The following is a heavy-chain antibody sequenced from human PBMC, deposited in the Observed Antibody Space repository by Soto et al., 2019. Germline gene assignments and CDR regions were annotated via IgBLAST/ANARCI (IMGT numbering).Heavy chain of an antibody. CDR1: GFTVSSNY. V-gene: IGHV3-66*01. Sequence: GGSLRLSCAASGFTVSSNYMSWVRQAPGKGLEWVSVIYSGGSTYYADSVKGRFTISRDNSKNTLYLQMNSLRAEDTAVYYCARGGYYYDSRGYYPPPNYGMDVWGQGTTVTVSS. CDR2: IYSGGST. CDR3: ARGGYYYDSRGYYPPPNYGMDV. J-gene: IGHJ6*02. D-gene: IGHD3-22*01.